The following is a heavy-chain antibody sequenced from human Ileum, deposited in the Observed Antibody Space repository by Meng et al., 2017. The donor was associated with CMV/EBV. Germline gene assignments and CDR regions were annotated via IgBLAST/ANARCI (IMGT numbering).Heavy chain of an antibody. D-gene: IGHD3-16*01. V-gene: IGHV4-4*07. Sequence: SDSLSLLARVSVGYSSGYFGSWCRQPAGKRLEWIGRIAPSGRRNYNPSLRDRITVSVDTSKTQFSLRLTSVTAADTAVYYCARECVGEGDNCQWDYWFDPWGHGTLVTVSS. CDR2: IAPSGRR. CDR1: VGYSSGYF. J-gene: IGHJ5*02. CDR3: ARECVGEGDNCQWDYWFDP.